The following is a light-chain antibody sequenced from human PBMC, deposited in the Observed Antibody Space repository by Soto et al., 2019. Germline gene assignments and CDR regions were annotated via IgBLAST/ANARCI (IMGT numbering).Light chain of an antibody. CDR2: STN. V-gene: IGLV8-61*01. J-gene: IGLJ2*01. CDR3: VLYMGSGISV. CDR1: SGSVSTSYY. Sequence: QTVVTQEPSFSVSPGRTVTLTCGLSSGSVSTSYYPSWYQQTPGQAPRTLIYSTNTRSSGVPDRFSGPIIGNKAALTITGAQADDESDYYCVLYMGSGISVFGGGTKLTVL.